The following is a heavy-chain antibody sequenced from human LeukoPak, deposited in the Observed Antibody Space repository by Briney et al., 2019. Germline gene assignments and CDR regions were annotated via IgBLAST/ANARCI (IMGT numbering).Heavy chain of an antibody. D-gene: IGHD3-22*01. CDR2: IKSDGST. V-gene: IGHV3-74*01. CDR1: GFTVSSNY. CDR3: ARAPSEIGGYYPEYFRH. J-gene: IGHJ1*01. Sequence: RGSPRLSCAASGFTVSSNYMSWVRQAPGKGLVWVSRIKSDGSTNYADSVKGRFTISRDNAKNTVSLQMNSLRAEDTGVYYCARAPSEIGGYYPEYFRHWGQGTLVTVSS.